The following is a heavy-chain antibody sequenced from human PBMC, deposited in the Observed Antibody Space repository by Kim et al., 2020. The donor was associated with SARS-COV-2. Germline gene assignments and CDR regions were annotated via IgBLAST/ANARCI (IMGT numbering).Heavy chain of an antibody. Sequence: KFQGRVKITADESTSTAYMELSSLRSEDTAVYYCASSPGQQLVPGYFDYWGQGTLVTVSS. J-gene: IGHJ4*02. V-gene: IGHV1-69*01. D-gene: IGHD6-13*01. CDR3: ASSPGQQLVPGYFDY.